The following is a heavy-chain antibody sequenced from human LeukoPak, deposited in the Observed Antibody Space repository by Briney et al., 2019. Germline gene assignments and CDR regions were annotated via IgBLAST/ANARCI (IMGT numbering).Heavy chain of an antibody. V-gene: IGHV1-8*01. Sequence: WASVKVSCKASGYTFTSYDINWVRQATGQGLEWMGWMNPNSGNTGYAQKFQGRVTMTRNTSISTAYMELSSLRSEDTAVYYCARAPIFGSPANYWGQGTLVTVSS. CDR3: ARAPIFGSPANY. CDR1: GYTFTSYD. J-gene: IGHJ4*02. CDR2: MNPNSGNT. D-gene: IGHD2/OR15-2a*01.